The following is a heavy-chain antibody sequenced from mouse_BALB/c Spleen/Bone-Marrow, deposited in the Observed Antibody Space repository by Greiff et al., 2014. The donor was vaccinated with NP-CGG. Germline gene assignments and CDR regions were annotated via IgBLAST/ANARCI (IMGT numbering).Heavy chain of an antibody. CDR1: GYSFTGYW. CDR3: ERLIYGSSYTVAL. D-gene: IGHD1-1*01. CDR2: INPSNGRT. V-gene: IGHV1S81*02. Sequence: QVQLQQSGAVLVKPGASVKLSCKASGYSFTGYWVLWVKQRPGQGLEWIGEINPSNGRTNYNEKFKSMATLTVDKSSSTAYMQLSSLTSEDSAVFYCERLIYGSSYTVALWGQRPSVTVST. J-gene: IGHJ4*01.